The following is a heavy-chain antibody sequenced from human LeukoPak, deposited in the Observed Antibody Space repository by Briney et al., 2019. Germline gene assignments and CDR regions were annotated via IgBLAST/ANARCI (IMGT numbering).Heavy chain of an antibody. CDR2: INHSGST. D-gene: IGHD6-13*01. CDR3: ARVRSSSWYEWFDP. V-gene: IGHV4-34*01. CDR1: GGSFSGYY. Sequence: SETLSLTCAVHGGSFSGYYWSWIRQPPGKGLEWVGEINHSGSTNYNPSLKSRVTISVDTSKNQFSLKLSSVTAADTAVYYYARVRSSSWYEWFDPWGQGTLVTVSS. J-gene: IGHJ5*02.